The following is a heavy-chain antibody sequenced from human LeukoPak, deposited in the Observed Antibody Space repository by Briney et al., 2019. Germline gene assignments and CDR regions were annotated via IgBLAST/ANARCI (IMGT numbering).Heavy chain of an antibody. Sequence: GASVKVSCKVSGYTLTELSMHWVRQAPGKGLEWMGGFDPEDGETIYAQKFQGRVTMTEDTSTDTAYMELSSLRSEDTAVYYCARGRGQYCTNGVCYKGNLFDYWGQGTLVTVSS. CDR1: GYTLTELS. CDR3: ARGRGQYCTNGVCYKGNLFDY. CDR2: FDPEDGET. V-gene: IGHV1-24*01. J-gene: IGHJ4*02. D-gene: IGHD2-8*01.